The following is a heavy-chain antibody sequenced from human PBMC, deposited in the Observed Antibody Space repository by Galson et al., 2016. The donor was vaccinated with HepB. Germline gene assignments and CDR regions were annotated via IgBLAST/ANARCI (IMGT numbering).Heavy chain of an antibody. CDR2: IKSKTDGGTT. D-gene: IGHD3-3*01. CDR3: TKPLTYYDFWSGYYTSPYDYYGMDV. V-gene: IGHV3-15*07. Sequence: SLRLSCAASGFTFSNAWMGWVRQAPGKGLECVGRIKSKTDGGTTDYAAPVKGRVTISRDDSKNTVYLQMNSLKTEDTAVYYCTKPLTYYDFWSGYYTSPYDYYGMDVWGQGTTVTVSS. CDR1: GFTFSNAW. J-gene: IGHJ6*02.